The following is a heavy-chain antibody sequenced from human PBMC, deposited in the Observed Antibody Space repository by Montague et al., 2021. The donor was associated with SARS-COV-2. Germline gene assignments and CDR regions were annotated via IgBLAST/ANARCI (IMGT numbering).Heavy chain of an antibody. J-gene: IGHJ6*02. CDR1: GGSISSSSYY. V-gene: IGHV4-39*07. CDR3: ARVGRQQLVRLSGMDV. CDR2: IYYSGST. D-gene: IGHD6-13*01. Sequence: SETLSLTCTVSGGSISSSSYYWGWIRQPPGKGLERIGSIYYSGSTYYNPSLKSRVTISVDTSKNQFSLKLGSVTAAATAVYYCARVGRQQLVRLSGMDVWGQGTTVTVSS.